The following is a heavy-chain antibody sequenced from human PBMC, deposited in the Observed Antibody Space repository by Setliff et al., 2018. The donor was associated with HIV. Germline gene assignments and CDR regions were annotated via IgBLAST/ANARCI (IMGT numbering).Heavy chain of an antibody. CDR1: GGSFSSSSYY. CDR3: VNSGYDGDYYYYYMDV. V-gene: IGHV4-39*07. J-gene: IGHJ6*03. Sequence: ETLSLTCTVSGGSFSSSSYYWGWIRQPPGKGLEWIGNIYYSGSTYYNPSLKSRVTISKDTSKNQFSLHMSTVTAADTAVYFCVNSGYDGDYYYYYMDVWGKGTTVTVSS. CDR2: IYYSGST. D-gene: IGHD5-12*01.